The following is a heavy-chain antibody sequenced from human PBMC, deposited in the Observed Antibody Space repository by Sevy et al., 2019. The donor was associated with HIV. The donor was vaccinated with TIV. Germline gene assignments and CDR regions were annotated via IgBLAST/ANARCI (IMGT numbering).Heavy chain of an antibody. D-gene: IGHD5-12*01. V-gene: IGHV4-59*01. CDR3: TRAPPVRSGDDSLNWFDP. CDR1: GGSISAYY. Sequence: SETLSLTCTVSGGSISAYYWSWIRQPPGKALEYIGYIYYTGSTNYNPSLENRVTMSVDTSKNQFSLKLNSVTAADTAVYYCTRAPPVRSGDDSLNWFDPWGQGTLVTV. CDR2: IYYTGST. J-gene: IGHJ5*02.